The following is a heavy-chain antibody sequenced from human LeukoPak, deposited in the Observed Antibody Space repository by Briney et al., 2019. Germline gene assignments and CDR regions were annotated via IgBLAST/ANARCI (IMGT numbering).Heavy chain of an antibody. Sequence: XRLSXAAXXFXFSXYSMNWVRQAPGKGLEWVSSISSSSSYIYYADSVKGRFTISRDNAKNSLYLQMNSLRAEDTAVYYCAREKGSGSDDAFDIWGQGTMVTVSS. V-gene: IGHV3-21*01. D-gene: IGHD3-3*01. J-gene: IGHJ3*02. CDR2: ISSSSSYI. CDR1: XFXFSXYS. CDR3: AREKGSGSDDAFDI.